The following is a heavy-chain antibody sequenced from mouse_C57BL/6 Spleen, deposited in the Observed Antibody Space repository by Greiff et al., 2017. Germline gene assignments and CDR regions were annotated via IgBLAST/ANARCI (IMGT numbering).Heavy chain of an antibody. Sequence: VQLQQPGAELVRPGTSVKLSCKASGYTFTSYWMHWVKQRPGQGLEWIGVIDPSDSYTNYNQKFKGKATLTVDTSSSTAYMQLSSLTSEDSAVYYCAREKEQLRLAMDYWGQGTSVTVSS. CDR2: IDPSDSYT. V-gene: IGHV1-59*01. CDR3: AREKEQLRLAMDY. CDR1: GYTFTSYW. D-gene: IGHD3-2*02. J-gene: IGHJ4*01.